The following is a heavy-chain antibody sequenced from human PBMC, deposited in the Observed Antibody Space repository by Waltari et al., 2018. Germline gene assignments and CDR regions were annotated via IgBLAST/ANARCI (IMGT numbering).Heavy chain of an antibody. Sequence: EVQLVESGGGLIQPGGSLRLSCAASGFTVSSNYMSWVRPAPGKGLEWVSVIYSGGSTYYADSVKGRFTISRDNSKNTLYLQMNSLRAEDTAVYYCAREGPMVQGVTVDYWGQGTLVTVSS. CDR3: AREGPMVQGVTVDY. V-gene: IGHV3-53*01. CDR2: IYSGGST. CDR1: GFTVSSNY. D-gene: IGHD3-10*01. J-gene: IGHJ4*02.